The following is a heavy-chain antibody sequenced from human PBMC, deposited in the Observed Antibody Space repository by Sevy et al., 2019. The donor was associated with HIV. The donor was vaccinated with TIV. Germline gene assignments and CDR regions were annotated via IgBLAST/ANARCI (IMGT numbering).Heavy chain of an antibody. D-gene: IGHD2-15*01. Sequence: ASVTVSCKVFGYSLSKLSMHWVRQAPGKGLAWMGSLDPGNGEITYAQTLQGRVTMTEDTSTDTVYMELSSLTSEDTATYYCATVGLGYYSGSSYYQGDWFDPWGQGTLVTVSS. CDR3: ATVGLGYYSGSSYYQGDWFDP. CDR1: GYSLSKLS. V-gene: IGHV1-24*01. J-gene: IGHJ5*02. CDR2: LDPGNGEI.